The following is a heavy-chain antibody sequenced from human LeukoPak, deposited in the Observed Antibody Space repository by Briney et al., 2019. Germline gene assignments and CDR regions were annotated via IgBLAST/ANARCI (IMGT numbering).Heavy chain of an antibody. CDR1: GFTFSTYG. Sequence: GGSLRLSCTASGFTFSTYGMHWVRQAPGKGLEWVAIISYDGSDKYYADSVKGRFTISRDNSKNTLYLQMNSLRAEDTAVYYCAKDNGSGSYLDYWGQGTLVTVSS. CDR2: ISYDGSDK. J-gene: IGHJ4*02. V-gene: IGHV3-30*18. CDR3: AKDNGSGSYLDY. D-gene: IGHD3-10*01.